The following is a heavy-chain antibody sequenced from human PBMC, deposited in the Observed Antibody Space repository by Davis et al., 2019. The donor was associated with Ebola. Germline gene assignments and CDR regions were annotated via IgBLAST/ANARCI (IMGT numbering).Heavy chain of an antibody. D-gene: IGHD4-23*01. V-gene: IGHV1-69*05. Sequence: AASVKVSCKASGGTFSSYAISWVRQAPGQGLEWMGGIIPIFGTANYAQKFQGRVTMTRNTSISTAYMELSSLRSEDTAVYYCARGTRWPGYWGQGTLVTVSS. J-gene: IGHJ4*02. CDR3: ARGTRWPGY. CDR2: IIPIFGTA. CDR1: GGTFSSYA.